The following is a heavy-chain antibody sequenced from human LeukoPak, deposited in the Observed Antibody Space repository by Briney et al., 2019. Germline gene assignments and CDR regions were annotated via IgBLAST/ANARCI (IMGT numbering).Heavy chain of an antibody. Sequence: GGSLRLSCAASGFTFSSYWMHWVRQAPGKGLVWVSLISWDGGSTYYADSVKGRFTISRDYSKNSLYLQMNSLRAEDTALYYCAKDRGYYGSGSFALGVWGKGTTVTVSS. CDR3: AKDRGYYGSGSFALGV. D-gene: IGHD3-10*01. J-gene: IGHJ6*04. V-gene: IGHV3-43D*03. CDR1: GFTFSSYW. CDR2: ISWDGGST.